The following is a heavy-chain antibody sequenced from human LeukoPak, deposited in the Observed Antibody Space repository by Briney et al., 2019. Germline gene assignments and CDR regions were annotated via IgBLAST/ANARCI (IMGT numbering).Heavy chain of an antibody. Sequence: PSETLSLTCTVSGGSISTHYWSWIRQPPGQGLGWTGYIYYSGSTTYNPSLTSRVTISVDTSKNQFSLKLCSVTAADTAAYYCAREGIAARQQYFDYWGQGTLVTVSS. CDR2: IYYSGST. CDR3: AREGIAARQQYFDY. CDR1: GGSISTHY. J-gene: IGHJ4*02. V-gene: IGHV4-59*11. D-gene: IGHD6-6*01.